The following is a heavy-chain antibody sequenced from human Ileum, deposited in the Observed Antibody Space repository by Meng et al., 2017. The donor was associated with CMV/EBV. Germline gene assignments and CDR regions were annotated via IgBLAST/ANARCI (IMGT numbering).Heavy chain of an antibody. Sequence: LPLSASGFTFTDFAMDWVRQAPGKGLEWVSAILAFGGQTYYADSVKGRFTISRDNSKNTVYLQMDSLRVEDTAVYYCAKRVHKNSDGTAAGYWGQGTRVTVSS. J-gene: IGHJ4*02. CDR2: ILAFGGQT. V-gene: IGHV3-23*01. D-gene: IGHD2-21*02. CDR3: AKRVHKNSDGTAAGY. CDR1: GFTFTDFA.